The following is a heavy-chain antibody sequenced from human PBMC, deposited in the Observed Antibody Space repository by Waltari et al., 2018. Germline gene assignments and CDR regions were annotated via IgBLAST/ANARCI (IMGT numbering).Heavy chain of an antibody. D-gene: IGHD5-12*01. Sequence: QLQLQESGPGLVKPSETLSLTCTVSGGSIRSSSYSWGWIRQPPGKGLEWIGSIYYSGSTYYNPSLKSRVTISVDTSKNQFSLKLSSVTAADTAVYYCASTLRRDGYNYDYWGQGTLVTVSS. CDR1: GGSIRSSSYS. CDR2: IYYSGST. J-gene: IGHJ4*02. V-gene: IGHV4-39*01. CDR3: ASTLRRDGYNYDY.